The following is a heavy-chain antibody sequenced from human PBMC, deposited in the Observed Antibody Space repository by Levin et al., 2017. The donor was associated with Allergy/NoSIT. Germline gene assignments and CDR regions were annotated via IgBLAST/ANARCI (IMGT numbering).Heavy chain of an antibody. Sequence: SQTLSLTCTVSGGSISSYYWSWIRQPAGKGLEWIGRIYTTGSTNYNPSLKSRLTMSVDTSKNQFSLKLSSVTAADTAVYYCARDVPGGDWGFDYWGQGTLVTVSS. V-gene: IGHV4-4*07. CDR1: GGSISSYY. CDR3: ARDVPGGDWGFDY. CDR2: IYTTGST. J-gene: IGHJ4*02. D-gene: IGHD2-21*02.